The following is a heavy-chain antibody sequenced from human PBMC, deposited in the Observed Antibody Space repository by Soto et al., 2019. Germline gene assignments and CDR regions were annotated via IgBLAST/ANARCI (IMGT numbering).Heavy chain of an antibody. CDR3: ARSVYGSGSYPYYYGMDV. CDR1: GGSISSYY. V-gene: IGHV4-59*08. D-gene: IGHD3-10*01. Sequence: PSETLSLTCTVSGGSISSYYWSWIRQPPGKGLEWIGYIYYSGSTNYNPSLKSRVTISVDTSKNQFSLKLSSVTAADTAVYYCARSVYGSGSYPYYYGMDVWGQGTTVTVSS. CDR2: IYYSGST. J-gene: IGHJ6*02.